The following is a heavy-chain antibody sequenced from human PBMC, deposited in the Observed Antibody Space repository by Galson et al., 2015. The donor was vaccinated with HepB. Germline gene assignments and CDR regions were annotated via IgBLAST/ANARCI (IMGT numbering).Heavy chain of an antibody. V-gene: IGHV3-74*01. CDR1: GFTFSNYW. Sequence: SLRLSCAASGFTFSNYWMHWVRQAPGKGLVWVSRINSDGSITSYADSVKGGFTISRDDSRNIAYLQMTSLRIDDTAVYYCSRDRWFHAFDIWGQGTMVTVSS. D-gene: IGHD3-10*01. CDR2: INSDGSIT. J-gene: IGHJ3*02. CDR3: SRDRWFHAFDI.